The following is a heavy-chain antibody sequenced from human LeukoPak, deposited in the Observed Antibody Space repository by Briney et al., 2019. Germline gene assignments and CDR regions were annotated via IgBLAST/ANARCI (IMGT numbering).Heavy chain of an antibody. Sequence: ASVKVSCKASGYTFTGYYMHWVRQAPGQGLEWMGWINPNSGGTNYAQKFQGRVTMTRDTSISTAYMELSRLRSDDTAVYYCARSLPTYYYDSSGYYSWDAFDIWGQGTMVTVSS. V-gene: IGHV1-2*02. CDR2: INPNSGGT. CDR3: ARSLPTYYYDSSGYYSWDAFDI. D-gene: IGHD3-22*01. J-gene: IGHJ3*02. CDR1: GYTFTGYY.